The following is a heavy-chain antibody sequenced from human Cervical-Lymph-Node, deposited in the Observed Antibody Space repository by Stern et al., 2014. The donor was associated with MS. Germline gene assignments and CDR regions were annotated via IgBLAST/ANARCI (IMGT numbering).Heavy chain of an antibody. J-gene: IGHJ4*02. CDR1: GYRFTCYA. CDR2: INTNTGNT. Sequence: QVQLVQSGSELKKPGASVKVSCKASGYRFTCYAIHWVRQAPGKGLEWMGWINTNTGNTTYGQDFTGRGVLSLDTYSTTAYLQISSLKAEVSALYYCTPQCSRGVGHSPTAYWGQGTLVIVSS. D-gene: IGHD4-23*01. CDR3: TPQCSRGVGHSPTAY. V-gene: IGHV7-4-1*02.